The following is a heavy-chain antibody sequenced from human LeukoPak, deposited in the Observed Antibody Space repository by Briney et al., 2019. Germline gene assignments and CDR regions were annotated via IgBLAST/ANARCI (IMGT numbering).Heavy chain of an antibody. J-gene: IGHJ6*02. V-gene: IGHV3-23*01. CDR2: ISGSGGRT. D-gene: IGHD3-10*01. Sequence: PGGSLRLSCAASGFTFSNYVMGWVRQAPGKGLEWVSTISGSGGRTYYADSVKGRFTISRDNSKNTLYLQVNSLRAEDTAVYHCAKGLWDYYGSGIMYYTMDVWGQGTTVTVSS. CDR1: GFTFSNYV. CDR3: AKGLWDYYGSGIMYYTMDV.